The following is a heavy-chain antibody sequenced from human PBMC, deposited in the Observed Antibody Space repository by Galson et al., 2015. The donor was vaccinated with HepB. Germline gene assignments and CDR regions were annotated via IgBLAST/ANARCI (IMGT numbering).Heavy chain of an antibody. D-gene: IGHD3-22*01. CDR1: GLSLSSARMG. CDR2: IFSNDEK. CDR3: ARATYYYDSSGYYLDY. V-gene: IGHV2-26*01. Sequence: PALVKPTQTLTLTCTVSGLSLSSARMGVSWIRQPPGKALEWLAHIFSNDEKSYSTSLRSRLTISKDTSKSQVVLTMTNMDPVDTATYYCARATYYYDSSGYYLDYWGQGTLVTVSS. J-gene: IGHJ4*02.